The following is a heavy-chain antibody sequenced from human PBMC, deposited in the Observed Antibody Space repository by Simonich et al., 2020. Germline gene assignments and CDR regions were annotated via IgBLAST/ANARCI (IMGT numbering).Heavy chain of an antibody. D-gene: IGHD1-20*01. CDR3: ARVDNWNYFDY. V-gene: IGHV4-38-2*02. CDR2: IYHSGST. J-gene: IGHJ4*02. CDR1: GGSISSGYY. Sequence: QVQLQESGPGLVKPSETLSLTCTVSGGSISSGYYWGWIRQPPGKGLEWIGSIYHSGSTYYNPSLKSRVTISVDTSKNQFSLKLSSVTAADTAVYYCARVDNWNYFDYWGQGTLVTVSS.